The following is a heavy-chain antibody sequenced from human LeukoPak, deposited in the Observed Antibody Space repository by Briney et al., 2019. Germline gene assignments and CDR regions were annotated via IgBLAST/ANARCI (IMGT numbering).Heavy chain of an antibody. CDR2: IYPRDGST. J-gene: IGHJ4*02. V-gene: IGHV1-46*01. CDR1: GYSFTSNY. Sequence: GASVKVSCKASGYSFTSNYIHWVRQAPGQGLEWMGMIYPRDGSTSYAQKFQGRVTMTRDTSTSTVYMELSSLRSEDTAVYYCARAFIMINPNLDYWGQGTLVTVSS. D-gene: IGHD3-16*01. CDR3: ARAFIMINPNLDY.